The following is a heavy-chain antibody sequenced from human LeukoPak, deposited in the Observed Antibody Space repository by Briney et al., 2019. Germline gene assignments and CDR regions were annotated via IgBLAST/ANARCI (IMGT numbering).Heavy chain of an antibody. D-gene: IGHD5-24*01. J-gene: IGHJ5*02. CDR1: GFTFSSYG. V-gene: IGHV3-30*18. Sequence: GGSLRLSCAASGFTFSSYGMHWVRQAPGKGLEWVAVISYDGSNKYYADSVKGRFTISRDNSKNTLYLQMNSLRAEDTAVYYCAKELGYRKYNWFDPWGQGTLVTVSS. CDR3: AKELGYRKYNWFDP. CDR2: ISYDGSNK.